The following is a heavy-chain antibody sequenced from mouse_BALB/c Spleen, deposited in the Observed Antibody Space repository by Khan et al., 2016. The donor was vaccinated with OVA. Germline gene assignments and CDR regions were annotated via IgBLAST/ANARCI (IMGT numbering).Heavy chain of an antibody. D-gene: IGHD1-3*01. J-gene: IGHJ3*01. CDR2: ISTYYGDA. Sequence: QIQLVQSGAELVRPGVSVKISCKGSGYTFTDYAMHWVKQSHAKSLEWIGVISTYYGDADYNQKFKGKATMTVDKSSRTAYMELARLTSEDSAIYYCARGSGNSRFAYWGQGTLVTVSA. CDR1: GYTFTDYA. CDR3: ARGSGNSRFAY. V-gene: IGHV1S137*01.